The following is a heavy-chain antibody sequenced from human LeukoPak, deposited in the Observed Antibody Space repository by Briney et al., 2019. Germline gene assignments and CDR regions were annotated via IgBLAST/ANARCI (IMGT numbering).Heavy chain of an antibody. CDR1: GFTFRTYW. CDR3: ARENWYLDN. Sequence: GGSLRLSSAASGFTFRTYWMHWVRQVPGKGLVWVSRMNTDGRNIGYADSVKGRFTISRDNAKNTLCLQMNSLRAEDTAVYYCARENWYLDNWGQGTLVTVSS. V-gene: IGHV3-74*01. CDR2: MNTDGRNI. J-gene: IGHJ4*02. D-gene: IGHD2-15*01.